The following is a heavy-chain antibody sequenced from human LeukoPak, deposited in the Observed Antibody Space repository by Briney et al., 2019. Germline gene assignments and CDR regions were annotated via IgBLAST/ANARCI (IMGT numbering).Heavy chain of an antibody. J-gene: IGHJ4*02. CDR2: IYYSGST. CDR1: GGSISSSSYY. Sequence: SETLSLTRTVSGGSISSSSYYWGWIRQPPGKGLEWIGSIYYSGSTYYNPSLKSRVTISVDTSKNQFSLKLSSVTAADTAVYYCARRGSRMKYYFDYWGQGTLVTVSS. CDR3: ARRGSRMKYYFDY. D-gene: IGHD2-15*01. V-gene: IGHV4-39*01.